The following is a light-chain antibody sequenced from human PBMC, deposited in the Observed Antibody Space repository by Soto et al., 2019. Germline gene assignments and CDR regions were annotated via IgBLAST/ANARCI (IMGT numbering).Light chain of an antibody. V-gene: IGLV2-23*02. Sequence: QSVLTQPASVSGSPGQSITISCTGSSSDVGTYNLVSWYQQHPGEAPKLMIYEVTKRPSGVSNRFSGSKSGNTASLTISGLQAEDDADYYCCSFAGSSYVFGTGTKVTV. CDR3: CSFAGSSYV. CDR1: SSDVGTYNL. J-gene: IGLJ1*01. CDR2: EVT.